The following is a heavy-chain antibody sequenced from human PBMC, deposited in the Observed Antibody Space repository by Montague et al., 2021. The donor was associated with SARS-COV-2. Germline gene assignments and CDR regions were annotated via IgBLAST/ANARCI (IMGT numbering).Heavy chain of an antibody. CDR2: MYYSGST. CDR1: GGSISSYHHY. V-gene: IGHV4-39*07. Sequence: SETLSLTCTVSGGSISSYHHYWGWIRQPPGQGLEWIGAMYYSGSTWLNPSLQSRVTISVDTSKNQLSLNLRSVTAADTAVYFCGRFVLSATSNPFDCWGPGTLVTVSS. CDR3: GRFVLSATSNPFDC. D-gene: IGHD2-15*01. J-gene: IGHJ4*02.